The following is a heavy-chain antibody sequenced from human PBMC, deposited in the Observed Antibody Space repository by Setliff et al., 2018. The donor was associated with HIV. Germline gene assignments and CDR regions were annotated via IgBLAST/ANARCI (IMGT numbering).Heavy chain of an antibody. V-gene: IGHV4-59*04. CDR2: IYYSGTT. CDR3: ASGEDSGSYGEPFNS. CDR1: GGSISSYY. J-gene: IGHJ4*02. Sequence: SETLSLTCTVSGGSISSYYWSWIRQPPGRGLEWIGYIYYSGTTYYNPSLKSRVIISVDLPNNQFSLKLHSVTAADTAVYYCASGEDSGSYGEPFNSWGQGAPVTVPQ. D-gene: IGHD1-26*01.